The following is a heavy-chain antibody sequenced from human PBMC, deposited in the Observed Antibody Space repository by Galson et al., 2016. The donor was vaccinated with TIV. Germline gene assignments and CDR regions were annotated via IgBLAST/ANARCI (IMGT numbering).Heavy chain of an antibody. D-gene: IGHD3-22*01. CDR2: ISNGGTIT. CDR1: GFIFTDYY. V-gene: IGHV3-11*04. J-gene: IGHJ6*02. Sequence: SLRLSCAVSGFIFTDYYMNWIRQTPGKGLEWVSYISNGGTITYYADFVKGRFTVSRDNAKNSLYLEMNSLRAEDTAVYYCARAVTMRVADYYYGMDVWGQGTTVTVSS. CDR3: ARAVTMRVADYYYGMDV.